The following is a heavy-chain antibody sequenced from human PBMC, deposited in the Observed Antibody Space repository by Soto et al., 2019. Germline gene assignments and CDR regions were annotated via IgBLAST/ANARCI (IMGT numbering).Heavy chain of an antibody. J-gene: IGHJ3*02. CDR3: ARDSHAAPGRIFIDS. V-gene: IGHV1-69*01. Sequence: QVQLVQSGAEVKKPGSSVKGSCKAYGGTFSSYAISWVRQAPGQGLEWMGGIIPLFGTANYAQKCQGRVTITADESTSTADTETSSLSSEDTAVYYCARDSHAAPGRIFIDSWGQGTIVTVSS. CDR1: GGTFSSYA. D-gene: IGHD1-26*01. CDR2: IIPLFGTA.